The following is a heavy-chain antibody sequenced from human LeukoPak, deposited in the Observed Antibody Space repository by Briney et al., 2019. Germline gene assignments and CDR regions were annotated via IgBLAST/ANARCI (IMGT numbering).Heavy chain of an antibody. CDR1: GFTFNNAW. CDR2: IKDDGSDR. D-gene: IGHD5-12*01. J-gene: IGHJ4*02. CDR3: ANLGYSD. V-gene: IGHV3-7*01. Sequence: PGGSLRLSCAASGFTFNNAWMSWVRQAPGKGPEWVATIKDDGSDRYYVDSVKGRFTISRDNAKKSLYLQMNSLRVEDTAVYYCANLGYSDGGQGTLVTVSS.